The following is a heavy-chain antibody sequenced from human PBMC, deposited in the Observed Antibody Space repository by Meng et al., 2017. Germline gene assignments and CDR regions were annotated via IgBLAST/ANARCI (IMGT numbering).Heavy chain of an antibody. CDR3: VRDLEYYDSSPPTVFDY. CDR1: GYSISSGYY. J-gene: IGHJ4*02. Sequence: SETLSLTCAVSGYSISSGYYWGWIRQPPGKGLEWIGSIYHSGSTYYNPSLKSRVTISVDTSKNQFSLKLSSVTAADTAVYYCVRDLEYYDSSPPTVFDYWGQGTLVTVSS. V-gene: IGHV4-38-2*02. CDR2: IYHSGST. D-gene: IGHD3-22*01.